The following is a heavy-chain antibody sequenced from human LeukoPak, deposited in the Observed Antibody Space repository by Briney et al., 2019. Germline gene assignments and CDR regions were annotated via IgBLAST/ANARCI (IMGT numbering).Heavy chain of an antibody. CDR1: GGSISSYY. CDR3: ARSGAAADTDFDY. J-gene: IGHJ4*02. CDR2: IYYSGST. Sequence: PSETLSLTCTVSGGSISSYYWSWIRQPPGKGLEWIGYIYYSGSTNYNPSLKSRVTISVDTSKNQFSLKLSSVTAADTAVYYCARSGAAADTDFDYWGQGTLVTVSS. V-gene: IGHV4-59*01. D-gene: IGHD6-13*01.